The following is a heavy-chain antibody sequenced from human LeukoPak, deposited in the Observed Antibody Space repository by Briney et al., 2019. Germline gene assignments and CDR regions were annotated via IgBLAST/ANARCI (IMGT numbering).Heavy chain of an antibody. CDR3: ARDLRFGEWKVQV. D-gene: IGHD3-10*01. J-gene: IGHJ3*01. V-gene: IGHV1-46*01. Sequence: ASVKVSCKASGFTLINYYMHWVRQAPGQGLQWMGMINPGGGDTTYAQRFQGRVTMTRDTSTSTVYMELSSLRSEDTAVYYCARDLRFGEWKVQVWGQGTMVTVSS. CDR1: GFTLINYY. CDR2: INPGGGDT.